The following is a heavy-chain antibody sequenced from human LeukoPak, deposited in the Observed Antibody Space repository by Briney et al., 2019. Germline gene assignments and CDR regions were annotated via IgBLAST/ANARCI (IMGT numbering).Heavy chain of an antibody. CDR3: ARGAVWGVFTYFDY. CDR1: GFTFSSYA. D-gene: IGHD3-10*01. J-gene: IGHJ4*02. V-gene: IGHV3-30*04. CDR2: ISYDGSNK. Sequence: GRSLRLSCAASGFTFSSYAMHWVRQAPGKGLEWVAVISYDGSNKYYADSVKGRFTISRDNSKNTLYLQMNSLRAEDTAVYYCARGAVWGVFTYFDYWGQGTLVTVSS.